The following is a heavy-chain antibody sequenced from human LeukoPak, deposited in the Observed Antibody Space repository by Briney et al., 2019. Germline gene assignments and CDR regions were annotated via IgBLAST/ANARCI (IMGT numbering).Heavy chain of an antibody. CDR1: VFIFSDYT. Sequence: GESLRLSGAASVFIFSDYTLNWVRQAPGKGLEWVSSISSSSYSIYYADSVRGRFTISRDNAKNSVYLYMNSLRAEDTAVYYCATQYNTNARVNYSGQGTLVTVSS. CDR3: ATQYNTNARVNY. V-gene: IGHV3-21*01. J-gene: IGHJ4*02. D-gene: IGHD1-1*01. CDR2: ISSSSYSI.